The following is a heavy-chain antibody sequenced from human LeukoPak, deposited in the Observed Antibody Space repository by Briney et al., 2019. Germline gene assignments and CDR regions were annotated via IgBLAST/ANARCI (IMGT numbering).Heavy chain of an antibody. J-gene: IGHJ4*02. CDR1: GASISSSEW. Sequence: SETLSLTCAVSGASISSSEWWNWVRQPPGKGLEWIGEVYHGGTTYYNPSLKNRVTISIDKSQNQLSLKLTSVTAADTAVYYCARAKQGPSGSWSFDSWGQGALVTVSS. CDR2: VYHGGTT. D-gene: IGHD6-25*01. CDR3: ARAKQGPSGSWSFDS. V-gene: IGHV4-4*02.